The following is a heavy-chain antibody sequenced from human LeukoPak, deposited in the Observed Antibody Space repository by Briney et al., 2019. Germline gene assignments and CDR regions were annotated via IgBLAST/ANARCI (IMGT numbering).Heavy chain of an antibody. D-gene: IGHD6-13*01. CDR3: AREEFLAAAGTRWIDY. CDR2: IIPIFGTA. J-gene: IGHJ4*02. CDR1: GGTFSSYA. Sequence: GASVKVSCKASGGTFSSYAISWVRQAPGQGLEWMGGIIPIFGTANYAQKFQGRVTITADESTSTAYMELSSLRSEDTAVYYCAREEFLAAAGTRWIDYWGQGTLVTVSS. V-gene: IGHV1-69*13.